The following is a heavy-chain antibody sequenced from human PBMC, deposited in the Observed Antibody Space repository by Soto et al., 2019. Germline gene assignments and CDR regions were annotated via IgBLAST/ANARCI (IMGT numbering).Heavy chain of an antibody. CDR1: GGSISSGGYS. CDR2: IDWDDDK. J-gene: IGHJ4*02. Sequence: TLSLTCAVSGGSISSGGYSWSWIRQPPGKALEWLARIDWDDDKYYSTSLKTRLTISKDTSKNQVVLTMTNMDPVDTATYYCARMIAAAGTNFDYWGQGTLVTVSS. V-gene: IGHV2-70*11. CDR3: ARMIAAAGTNFDY. D-gene: IGHD6-13*01.